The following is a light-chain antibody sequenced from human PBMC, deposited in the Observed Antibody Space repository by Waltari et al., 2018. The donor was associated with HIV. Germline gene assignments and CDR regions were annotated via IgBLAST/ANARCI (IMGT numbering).Light chain of an antibody. J-gene: IGKJ3*01. CDR1: QDINNW. V-gene: IGKV1-12*02. CDR2: SAS. Sequence: DIQMTQSASSVSASVGARVTIPCRANQDINNWLAWYQQRPGQGPELLISSASGLQSGVPSRFSSSGSGPDFTLIINNLQPEDFATYYCLQADTFPFTFGPGT. CDR3: LQADTFPFT.